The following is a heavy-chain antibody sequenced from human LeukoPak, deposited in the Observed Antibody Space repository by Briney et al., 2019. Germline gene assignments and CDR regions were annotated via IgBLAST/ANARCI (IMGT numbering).Heavy chain of an antibody. Sequence: PGGSLRLSCAASGFTFEDHVMHWVRQAPGKGLEWVSSISWSGDRMGYADAVKGRFTISRDNAKNSLFLQMNSLRVEDTALYCAKDLGSSATTVWGQGTLVTVSS. V-gene: IGHV3-9*01. CDR2: ISWSGDRM. CDR1: GFTFEDHV. D-gene: IGHD2-2*01. CDR3: AKDLGSSATTV. J-gene: IGHJ4*02.